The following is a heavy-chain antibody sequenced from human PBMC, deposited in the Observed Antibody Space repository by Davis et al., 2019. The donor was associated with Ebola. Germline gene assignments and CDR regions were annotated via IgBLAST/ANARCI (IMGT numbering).Heavy chain of an antibody. CDR3: AREEIVVVATNPSPYYYYGMDV. CDR2: INPSGGST. J-gene: IGHJ6*02. CDR1: GYIFTSYY. D-gene: IGHD2-15*01. Sequence: ASVKVSCKASGYIFTSYYMHWVRQAPGQGLEWMGIINPSGGSTSYAQKFQGRVTMTRDTSTSTVYMELSSLRSEDTAVYYCAREEIVVVATNPSPYYYYGMDVWGQGTTVTVSS. V-gene: IGHV1-46*03.